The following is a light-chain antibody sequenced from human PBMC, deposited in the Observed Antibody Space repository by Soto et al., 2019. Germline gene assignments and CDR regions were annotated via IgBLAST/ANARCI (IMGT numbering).Light chain of an antibody. Sequence: VLTQPPSVSGAPWQRVSISCTGSTSNIGAPYDVHWYQHLPGAAPKLLIYGDNNRPSGVPDRFSGSKSGTSTSLAITSLQAEDEADYYCQSYDISLHHYVFGTGTKVSV. CDR2: GDN. V-gene: IGLV1-40*01. CDR3: QSYDISLHHYV. J-gene: IGLJ1*01. CDR1: TSNIGAPYD.